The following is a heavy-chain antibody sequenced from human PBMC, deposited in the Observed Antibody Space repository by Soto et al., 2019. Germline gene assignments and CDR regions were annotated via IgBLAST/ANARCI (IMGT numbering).Heavy chain of an antibody. V-gene: IGHV1-24*01. D-gene: IGHD3-3*01. J-gene: IGHJ6*03. CDR1: GYTLTESS. CDR3: ARVGSWSGSYYYMDV. Sequence: ASVKVSCKVSGYTLTESSIHWVRQAPGKGLEWMGGFDPEDGETLYAQKFQGRVTMTEDTSTDTAYMDLSSLSSEDTAVYYCARVGSWSGSYYYMDVWGKGTTVTVSS. CDR2: FDPEDGET.